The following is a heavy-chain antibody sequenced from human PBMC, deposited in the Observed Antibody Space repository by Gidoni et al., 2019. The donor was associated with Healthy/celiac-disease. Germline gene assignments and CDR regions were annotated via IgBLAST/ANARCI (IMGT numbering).Heavy chain of an antibody. Sequence: QVQLQESGPGLVKPSQTLSLTCTVSGGSISSGSYYWSWIRQPAGKGLEWIGRIYTSGSTNYNPSLKSRVTISVDTSKNQFSLKLSSVTAADTAVYYCARGRGWYSFFDYWGQGTLVTVSS. D-gene: IGHD6-19*01. J-gene: IGHJ4*02. CDR3: ARGRGWYSFFDY. V-gene: IGHV4-61*02. CDR2: IYTSGST. CDR1: GGSISSGSYY.